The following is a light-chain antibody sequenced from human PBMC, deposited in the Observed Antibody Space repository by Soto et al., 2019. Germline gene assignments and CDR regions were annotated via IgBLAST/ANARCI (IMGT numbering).Light chain of an antibody. J-gene: IGLJ2*01. Sequence: QSALTQPASVSGSPGQSITISCAGTRDDIGAYDYVSWYQQHPGNAPKLLVYEVTNRPSGVSDRFSGSKSGNTASLTISRLQADDEADYYCNSYTNSSAVGFGGGTKVTGL. CDR3: NSYTNSSAVG. CDR2: EVT. CDR1: RDDIGAYDY. V-gene: IGLV2-14*01.